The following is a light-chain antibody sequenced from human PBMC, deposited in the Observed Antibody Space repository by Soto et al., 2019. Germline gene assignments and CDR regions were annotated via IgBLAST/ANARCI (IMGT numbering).Light chain of an antibody. CDR3: QQRSNWPPIT. CDR2: MAS. J-gene: IGKJ5*01. V-gene: IGKV1-5*03. Sequence: DIQMTQSPPTLSASVGDRVTFTCRASQTISTWLAWYQQKPGKAPKLLIYMASRLESGVPSRFSGSGSGTEFTLTISSLQPDDFAVYYCQQRSNWPPITFGQGTRLEI. CDR1: QTISTW.